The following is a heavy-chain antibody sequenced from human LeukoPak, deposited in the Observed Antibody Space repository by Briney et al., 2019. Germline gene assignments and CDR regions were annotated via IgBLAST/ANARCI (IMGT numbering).Heavy chain of an antibody. CDR1: GFTFSSYA. CDR2: ISGSGGST. J-gene: IGHJ6*03. D-gene: IGHD6-19*01. CDR3: AKDRVAVAGHYYYYYMDV. Sequence: GGSLRLSCAASGFTFSSYAMSWVRQAPGKGLEWVSAISGSGGSTYYADSVKGRFTISRDNYKNTLYLQMNSLRAEDTAVYSCAKDRVAVAGHYYYYYMDVWGKGTTVTVSS. V-gene: IGHV3-23*01.